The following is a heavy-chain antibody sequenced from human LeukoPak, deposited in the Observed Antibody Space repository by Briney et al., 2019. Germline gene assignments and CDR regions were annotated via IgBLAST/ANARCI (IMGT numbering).Heavy chain of an antibody. Sequence: QPGGSLRLSCAASGFTFSSYEMNWVRQAPGKGLEWVSYISDSGSTIHYADSVKGRFTISRDNAKNSLYLQMNSLRAEHTAVYYCAGELGYCRGGDYWGQGTLVTVSS. CDR1: GFTFSSYE. V-gene: IGHV3-48*03. CDR3: AGELGYCRGGDY. D-gene: IGHD2-15*01. CDR2: ISDSGSTI. J-gene: IGHJ4*02.